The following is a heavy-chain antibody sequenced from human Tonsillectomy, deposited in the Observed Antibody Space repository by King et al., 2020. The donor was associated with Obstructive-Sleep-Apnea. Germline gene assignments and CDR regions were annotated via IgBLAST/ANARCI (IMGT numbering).Heavy chain of an antibody. CDR1: GFTFRSYA. CDR2: ISYDGSNK. J-gene: IGHJ4*02. Sequence: VQLVESGGGVVQPGRSLILSCAASGFTFRSYAMHWVRQAPGKGLEWVAVISYDGSNKYYADSVKGRFTISSDNSKNTLSLQMNSLRAEDTAVYYCARDRERWHKKDLIFDYWGQGTLVTVSS. D-gene: IGHD5-24*01. CDR3: ARDRERWHKKDLIFDY. V-gene: IGHV3-30*04.